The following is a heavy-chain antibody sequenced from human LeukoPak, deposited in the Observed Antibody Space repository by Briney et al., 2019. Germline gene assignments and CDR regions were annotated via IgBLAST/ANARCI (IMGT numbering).Heavy chain of an antibody. CDR3: ARDGSYSSGWYFYFDY. CDR1: GYTFTSYG. D-gene: IGHD6-13*01. V-gene: IGHV1-18*01. Sequence: ASVKVSCKASGYTFTSYGISWVRQAPGQGLEWMGWISAYNGNTNYAQKFQGRVTITADESTSTAYMELSSLRSEDTAVYYCARDGSYSSGWYFYFDYWGQGTLVTVSS. J-gene: IGHJ4*02. CDR2: ISAYNGNT.